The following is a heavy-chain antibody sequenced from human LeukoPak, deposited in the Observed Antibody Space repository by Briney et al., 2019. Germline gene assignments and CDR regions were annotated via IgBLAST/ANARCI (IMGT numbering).Heavy chain of an antibody. CDR2: IIPILTVA. CDR1: GGTFSSYA. J-gene: IGHJ4*02. V-gene: IGHV1-69*04. D-gene: IGHD2-2*01. CDR3: ARAEGCSSTSCYPAH. Sequence: ASVKLSCKASGGTFSSYAISWVRQASGQGVEWLGRIIPILTVANYAQKFQGRVTITADESTSTAYMKLSSLRSEDTAVYYCARAEGCSSTSCYPAHWGQGTLVTVSS.